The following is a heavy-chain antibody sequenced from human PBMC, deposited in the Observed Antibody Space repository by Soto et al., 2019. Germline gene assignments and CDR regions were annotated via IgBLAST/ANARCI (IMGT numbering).Heavy chain of an antibody. CDR2: INSDGSST. V-gene: IGHV3-74*01. J-gene: IGHJ4*02. CDR3: VRTSLAVAAATREDY. D-gene: IGHD2-15*01. Sequence: EVQLVESGGGLVQPGGSLRLSCAASGFTFSSYWMHWVRQAPGKGLVWVSRINSDGSSTSYADSVKGRFTISRDNAKNTLYLQMNSLRAADTAVYYCVRTSLAVAAATREDYWGQGTLVTVSS. CDR1: GFTFSSYW.